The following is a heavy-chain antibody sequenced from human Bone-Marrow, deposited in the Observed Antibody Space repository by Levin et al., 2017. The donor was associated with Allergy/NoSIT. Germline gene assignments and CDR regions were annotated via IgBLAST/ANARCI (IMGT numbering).Heavy chain of an antibody. CDR1: GFNFRNYW. Sequence: PGGSPRLSCAASGFNFRNYWMNWVRQVPGKGLEWVSRISDDGTTTNYADSVEGRFTIYRDNAKNTLYLQMDSLRAEDTALYYCTSTLYDILAGRYGIDVWGQGTTVTVSS. V-gene: IGHV3-74*01. CDR3: TSTLYDILAGRYGIDV. J-gene: IGHJ6*02. D-gene: IGHD3-9*01. CDR2: ISDDGTTT.